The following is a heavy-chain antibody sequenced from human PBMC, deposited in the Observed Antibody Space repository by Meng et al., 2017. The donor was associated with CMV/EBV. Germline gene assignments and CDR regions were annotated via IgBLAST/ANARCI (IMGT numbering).Heavy chain of an antibody. CDR3: ARRNTVTQNDY. D-gene: IGHD4-17*01. CDR2: ISSSGSTI. V-gene: IGHV3-48*03. CDR1: GFTFSSYA. Sequence: GGSLRLSCAASGFTFSSYAMSWVRQAPGKGLEWVSYISSSGSTIYYADSVKGRFTISRDNAKNSLYLQMNSLRAEDTAVYYCARRNTVTQNDYWGQGTMVTVSS. J-gene: IGHJ4*03.